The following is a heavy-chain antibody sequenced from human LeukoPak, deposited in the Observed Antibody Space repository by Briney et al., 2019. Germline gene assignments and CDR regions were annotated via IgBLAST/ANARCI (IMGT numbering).Heavy chain of an antibody. Sequence: GGSLRLSCVGSGYIFSTYWMNWVRQAPGKGLEWVANIKQDGSEKYHVDSVKGRFTISRDNAKNSLYLQMGSLRVEDTAVYYCARGRECSGTGCYLPGIYWGQGILVTVSS. D-gene: IGHD2-2*01. CDR3: ARGRECSGTGCYLPGIY. V-gene: IGHV3-7*01. CDR2: IKQDGSEK. J-gene: IGHJ4*02. CDR1: GYIFSTYW.